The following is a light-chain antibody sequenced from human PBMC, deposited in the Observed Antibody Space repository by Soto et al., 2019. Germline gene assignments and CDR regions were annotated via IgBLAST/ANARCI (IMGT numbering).Light chain of an antibody. J-gene: IGKJ1*01. CDR1: QSVSSIY. V-gene: IGKV3-20*01. CDR3: KQYGTSRGT. CDR2: GAS. Sequence: EIVLTQSPGTLSLSPGERATLSCRASQSVSSIYLAWYQQKPGQAPRLLIYGASSRATGIPDRFSGSGSGKDSPLPISKLEPKNFAVYYCKQYGTSRGTFGKGTRVDIK.